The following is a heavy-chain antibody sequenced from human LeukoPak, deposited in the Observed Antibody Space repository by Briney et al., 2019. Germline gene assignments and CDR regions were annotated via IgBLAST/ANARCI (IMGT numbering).Heavy chain of an antibody. Sequence: PSETLSLTCAVYGGSFSGYYWSWIRQPPGKGLEWIGEINHSGSTNYNPSLKSRVTISVDTSKNQFSLKLSSVTAADTAVYYCARGPRSSWFRNNWFDPWGQGTLVTVSS. CDR3: ARGPRSSWFRNNWFDP. CDR2: INHSGST. J-gene: IGHJ5*02. D-gene: IGHD6-13*01. V-gene: IGHV4-34*01. CDR1: GGSFSGYY.